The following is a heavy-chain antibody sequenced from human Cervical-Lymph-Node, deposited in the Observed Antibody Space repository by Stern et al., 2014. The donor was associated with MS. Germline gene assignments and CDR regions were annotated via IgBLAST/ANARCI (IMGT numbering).Heavy chain of an antibody. CDR3: AREGLRFSENYFDY. J-gene: IGHJ4*02. Sequence: LQLVESGGGVVQPGKSLRLSCGASGFAFSSSTMHYVRQAPGTGLEWGALISHDGSKKYYADSVKGRFTISRDNSKNTLYLEMKSLRAEDTALYYCAREGLRFSENYFDYWGQGTLVTVSS. CDR1: GFAFSSST. V-gene: IGHV3-30-3*01. D-gene: IGHD3-3*01. CDR2: ISHDGSKK.